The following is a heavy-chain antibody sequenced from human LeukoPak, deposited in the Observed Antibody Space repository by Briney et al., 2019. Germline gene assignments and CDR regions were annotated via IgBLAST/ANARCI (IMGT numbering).Heavy chain of an antibody. Sequence: SETLSLTCTVSGGSISRYYWSWIRQPPGKGLEWIGYIYYSGSTNYNPSLKSRVTISVDTSKNQFSLKLSSVTAADTAVYYCARDTYYYDSSGYWADYWGQGTLVTVSS. CDR2: IYYSGST. D-gene: IGHD3-22*01. CDR1: GGSISRYY. CDR3: ARDTYYYDSSGYWADY. V-gene: IGHV4-59*01. J-gene: IGHJ4*02.